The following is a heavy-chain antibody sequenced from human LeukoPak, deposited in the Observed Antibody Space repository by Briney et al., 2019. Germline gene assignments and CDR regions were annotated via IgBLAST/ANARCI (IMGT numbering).Heavy chain of an antibody. Sequence: GGSLRLSWAASGFTFSSYGMHWVRQAPGKGLEWVAIISFDGSDKYYADSVKGRFTISRDNSKNTLYLQMNSLRPEDTAVYYCAIRYRGDWGQGTLVTVSS. D-gene: IGHD3-9*01. CDR2: ISFDGSDK. V-gene: IGHV3-30*03. J-gene: IGHJ4*02. CDR1: GFTFSSYG. CDR3: AIRYRGD.